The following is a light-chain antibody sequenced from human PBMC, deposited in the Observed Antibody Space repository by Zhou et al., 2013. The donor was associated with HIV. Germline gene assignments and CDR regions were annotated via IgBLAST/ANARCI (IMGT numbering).Light chain of an antibody. Sequence: DIQMTQSPSTLSASVGDRVTITCRASHSIGSWLAWYQQKPGKAPKLLIYKASSLESGVPSRFSGSGSGTDFTLTISRLQPGDFATYYCQQTYSTPLFGPGTKVDIK. CDR3: QQTYSTPL. J-gene: IGKJ3*01. CDR2: KAS. CDR1: HSIGSW. V-gene: IGKV1-5*03.